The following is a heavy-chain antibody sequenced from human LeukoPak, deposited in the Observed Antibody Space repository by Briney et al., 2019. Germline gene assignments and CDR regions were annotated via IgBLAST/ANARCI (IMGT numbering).Heavy chain of an antibody. D-gene: IGHD3/OR15-3a*01. CDR2: IYYSGST. V-gene: IGHV4-39*01. CDR1: RGSISSGSYY. J-gene: IGHJ4*02. Sequence: PSETLSLTCTVSRGSISSGSYYWGWIRQPPGKGLEWIGTIYYSGSTYYNPSLKSRVTISVDTSKNQFSLKLSSVTAADTAVYYCASGLGPFDYWGQGTLVTVSS. CDR3: ASGLGPFDY.